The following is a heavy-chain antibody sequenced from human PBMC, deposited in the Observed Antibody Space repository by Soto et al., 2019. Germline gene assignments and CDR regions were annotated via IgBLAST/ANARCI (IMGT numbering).Heavy chain of an antibody. V-gene: IGHV3-49*04. CDR3: TRDNTIFGVVRAYYYYYGMEV. CDR1: VFTFGDYA. Sequence: SLRLSCTSSVFTFGDYAMSCVRQSPGKGLEWVGFIRSKAYGGTTEYAASVKGRFTISRDDSKSIAYLQMNSLKTEDTAVYYCTRDNTIFGVVRAYYYYYGMEVWGQGTTVSVS. J-gene: IGHJ6*01. D-gene: IGHD3-3*01. CDR2: IRSKAYGGTT.